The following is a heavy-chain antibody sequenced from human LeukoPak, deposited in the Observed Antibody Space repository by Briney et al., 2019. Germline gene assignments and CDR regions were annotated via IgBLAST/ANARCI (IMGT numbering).Heavy chain of an antibody. CDR2: IVVGSGNT. CDR1: GFTFTSSA. Sequence: SVKVSCKASGFTFTSSAMQWVRQARGQRLEWIGWIVVGSGNTNYAQKLQGRVTMTTDTSKSTAYMELRSLRSDDTAVYYCARQSSGYYPYFDYWGQGTLVTVSS. D-gene: IGHD3-22*01. V-gene: IGHV1-58*02. J-gene: IGHJ4*02. CDR3: ARQSSGYYPYFDY.